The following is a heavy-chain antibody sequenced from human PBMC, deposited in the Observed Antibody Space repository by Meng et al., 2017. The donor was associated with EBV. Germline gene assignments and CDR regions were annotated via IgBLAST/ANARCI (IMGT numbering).Heavy chain of an antibody. CDR2: FNAGNDNT. Sequence: VQLVESGAEVKKPGASVKVSCKASGFSFTSYAMHWVRQAPGQRLEWMGWFNAGNDNTEYSQKFQGRVTITRDTSASTAYMELSNLISEDTAVYYCAGAGLRGNYKSIDYWGQGTLVTVSS. CDR1: GFSFTSYA. J-gene: IGHJ4*02. D-gene: IGHD1-26*01. CDR3: AGAGLRGNYKSIDY. V-gene: IGHV1-3*01.